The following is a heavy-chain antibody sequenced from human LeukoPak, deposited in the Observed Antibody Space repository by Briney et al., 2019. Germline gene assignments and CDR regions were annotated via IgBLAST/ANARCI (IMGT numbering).Heavy chain of an antibody. CDR3: ARATQTTVTVNRVYYYYYMDV. D-gene: IGHD4-17*01. V-gene: IGHV4-59*01. Sequence: SETLSLTCTVSGGSISSYYWSLIRQPPGKGLEWIGYIYYSGSTNYNPSLKSRVTISVDTSKNQFSLKLSSVTAADTAVYYCARATQTTVTVNRVYYYYYMDVWGKGTTVTVSS. CDR1: GGSISSYY. J-gene: IGHJ6*03. CDR2: IYYSGST.